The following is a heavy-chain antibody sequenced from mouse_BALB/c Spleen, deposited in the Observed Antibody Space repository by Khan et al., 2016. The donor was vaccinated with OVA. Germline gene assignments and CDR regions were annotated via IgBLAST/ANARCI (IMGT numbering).Heavy chain of an antibody. Sequence: EVELVESGPGLVKPSQSLSLTCTVTGYSITSGYGWNWIRQFPGNKLEWMGYISYSGSTNYNPSPKSRISITRDTSKNQFFLQLNSVTTADTATYYCARTARIKYWGQGTTLTVSS. CDR1: GYSITSGYG. V-gene: IGHV3-2*02. J-gene: IGHJ2*01. CDR3: ARTARIKY. CDR2: ISYSGST. D-gene: IGHD1-2*01.